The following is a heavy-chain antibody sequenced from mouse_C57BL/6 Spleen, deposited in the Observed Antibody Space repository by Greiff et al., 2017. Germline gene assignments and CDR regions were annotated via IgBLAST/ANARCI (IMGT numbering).Heavy chain of an antibody. D-gene: IGHD6-1*01. Sequence: VQLQQSGAELARPGASVKLSCKASGYTFTSYGISWVKQRTGQGLECIGEIYPRSGNTYYNEKFKGKATLTADKSSSTAYMELRSLTSEDSAVYFCARASYAMDYWGQGTSVTVSS. CDR1: GYTFTSYG. CDR2: IYPRSGNT. J-gene: IGHJ4*01. V-gene: IGHV1-81*01. CDR3: ARASYAMDY.